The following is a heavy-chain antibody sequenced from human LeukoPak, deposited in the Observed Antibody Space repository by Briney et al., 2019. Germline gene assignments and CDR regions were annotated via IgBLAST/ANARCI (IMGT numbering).Heavy chain of an antibody. D-gene: IGHD6-19*01. Sequence: PSETLSLTCAVYGGSFSGYYWSWIRQPPGKGLEWIGEINHSGSTNYNPSLKSRVTISVDTSKNQFSLRLSSVTAADTAIYYCARAVSGRFDYWGQGTLVTVSS. CDR3: ARAVSGRFDY. CDR1: GGSFSGYY. V-gene: IGHV4-34*01. CDR2: INHSGST. J-gene: IGHJ4*02.